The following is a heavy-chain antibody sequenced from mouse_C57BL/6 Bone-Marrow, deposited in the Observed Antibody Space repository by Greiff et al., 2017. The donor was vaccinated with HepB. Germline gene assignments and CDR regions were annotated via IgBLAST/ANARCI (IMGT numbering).Heavy chain of an antibody. CDR2: IYPGDGDT. J-gene: IGHJ3*01. CDR1: GYAFSSSW. V-gene: IGHV1-82*01. D-gene: IGHD1-1*01. Sequence: QVQLKQSGPELVKPGASVKISCKASGYAFSSSWMNWVKQRPGKGLEWIGRIYPGDGDTNYNEKFKGKATFTADTSSNTAYMQLSSLTTEDSAIYYCARLLLWFAYWGQGTLVTVSA. CDR3: ARLLLWFAY.